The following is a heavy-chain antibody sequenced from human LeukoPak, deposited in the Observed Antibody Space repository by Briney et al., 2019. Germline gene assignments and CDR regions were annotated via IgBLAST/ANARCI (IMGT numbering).Heavy chain of an antibody. CDR1: GYTFTSYD. D-gene: IGHD5-18*01. V-gene: IGHV1-8*03. CDR2: MNPNSGNT. CDR3: ARGADTAMVNDAFDI. Sequence: ASVKVSCKASGYTFTSYDINWVRQATGQGLEWMGWMNPNSGNTGYAQKFQGRVTITRNTSISTAYMELSSLRSEDTAVYYCARGADTAMVNDAFDIWGQGTMVTVSS. J-gene: IGHJ3*02.